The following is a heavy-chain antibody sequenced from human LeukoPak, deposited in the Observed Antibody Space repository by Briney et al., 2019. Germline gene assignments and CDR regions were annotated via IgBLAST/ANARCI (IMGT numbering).Heavy chain of an antibody. CDR1: GDSVSSNSAA. CDR2: TYYRSKWYN. V-gene: IGHV6-1*01. CDR3: TRQYSNSWYVDY. J-gene: IGHJ4*02. D-gene: IGHD2-2*01. Sequence: SQTLSLTCAIPGDSVSSNSAAWNWIRQSPSRGLEWLGRTYYRSKWYNDYAVSLKSRVTINADTSKNQFSLQLNSVTPEDTAVYHCTRQYSNSWYVDYWGQGTLVTVSS.